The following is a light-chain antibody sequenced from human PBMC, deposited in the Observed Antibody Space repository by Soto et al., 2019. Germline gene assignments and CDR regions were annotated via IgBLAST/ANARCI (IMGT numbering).Light chain of an antibody. CDR3: QHYNDLPLT. Sequence: EKVMTQSPATLSVSPGERVTLSCRASQSVVTNLAWYQQKPVQAPRLLISGSSTRATGIPDRFIGSGSGTEFTLTITGLQSEAFAVYYCQHYNDLPLTFGQGTKVEIK. CDR1: QSVVTN. V-gene: IGKV3-15*01. CDR2: GSS. J-gene: IGKJ1*01.